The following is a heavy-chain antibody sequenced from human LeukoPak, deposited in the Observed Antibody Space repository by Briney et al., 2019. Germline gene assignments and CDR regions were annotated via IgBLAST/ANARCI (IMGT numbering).Heavy chain of an antibody. V-gene: IGHV4-59*08. J-gene: IGHJ3*02. CDR3: ARTSGYDAFDI. D-gene: IGHD3-22*01. CDR2: LYYSGYS. CDR1: GGSITSYY. Sequence: SQTLSLTCTVSGGSITSYYWAWLRQPPGKGPEWIGYLYYSGYSNYNPSLKSRVSMSVDTSKNQFSLKLTSVTAADTAVYYCARTSGYDAFDIWGQGTMVTVSS.